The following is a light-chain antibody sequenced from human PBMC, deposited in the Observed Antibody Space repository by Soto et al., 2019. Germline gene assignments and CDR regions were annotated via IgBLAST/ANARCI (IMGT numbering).Light chain of an antibody. CDR2: YDS. CDR1: NIGNKR. CDR3: QVWDIMTDNYV. Sequence: SYELTQPPSVSVAPEKTATITCGGNNIGNKRVHWYLQKPGHAPVLVISYDSDLPSGIPERFSGSNSGNTATLTISRVEDGDETDYYCQVWDIMTDNYVFGPGTKVTV. V-gene: IGLV3-21*04. J-gene: IGLJ1*01.